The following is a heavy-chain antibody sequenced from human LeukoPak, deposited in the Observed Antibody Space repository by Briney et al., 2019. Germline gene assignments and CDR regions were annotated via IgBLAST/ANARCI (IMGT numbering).Heavy chain of an antibody. V-gene: IGHV4-34*01. CDR1: GGSFSGYY. CDR2: INHSGST. Sequence: SETLSLTCAVYGGSFSGYYWSWIRQPPGKGLEWIGEINHSGSTNYNPSLKSRVTISVDTSKNQFSLKLSSVTAADTAVYYCARGGSSSWYRNLYFDYWGQGTLVTVSS. J-gene: IGHJ4*02. D-gene: IGHD6-13*01. CDR3: ARGGSSSWYRNLYFDY.